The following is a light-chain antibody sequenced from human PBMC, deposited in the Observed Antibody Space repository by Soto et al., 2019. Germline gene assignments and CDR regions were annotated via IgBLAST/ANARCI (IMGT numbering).Light chain of an antibody. CDR1: SSDVGGYNY. J-gene: IGLJ1*01. CDR2: EVS. Sequence: QSALTQPASVSGSPGQSITISCTGTSSDVGGYNYVSWYQQHPGKAPKLMIYEVSNRPSGVSNRFSGSKSCNTASLTISGVQAEDEADYYYSSYTSSSIDYVFGSGTKLTVL. CDR3: SSYTSSSIDYV. V-gene: IGLV2-14*01.